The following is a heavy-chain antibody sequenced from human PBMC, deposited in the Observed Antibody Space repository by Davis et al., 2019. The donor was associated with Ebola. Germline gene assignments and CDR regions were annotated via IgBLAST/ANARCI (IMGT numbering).Heavy chain of an antibody. CDR1: GFTFSGSA. V-gene: IGHV3-73*01. D-gene: IGHD4-17*01. CDR3: TTTTVTTDY. CDR2: IRSKANSYAT. Sequence: ESLKISCAASGFTFSGSAIRWVRQASGKGLEWVGRIRSKANSYATAYAASVKGRFTISRDDSKNTAYLQMNSLKTEDTAVYYCTTTTVTTDYWGQGNLVTVSS. J-gene: IGHJ4*02.